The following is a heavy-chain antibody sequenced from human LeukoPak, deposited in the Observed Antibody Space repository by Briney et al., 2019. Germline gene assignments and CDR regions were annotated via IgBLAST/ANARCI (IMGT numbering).Heavy chain of an antibody. CDR2: ISGSGGST. CDR1: GFRIGSYW. D-gene: IGHD6-19*01. CDR3: AKTTAGHSSGRDPGWPVDY. V-gene: IGHV3-23*01. Sequence: GGSLRLSCAVSGFRIGSYWMTWVRQAPGKGLEWVSHISGSGGSTYHADSVKGRFTISRDNSKNTVYLQMNSLRAEDTAVYYCAKTTAGHSSGRDPGWPVDYWGQGTLVTVSS. J-gene: IGHJ4*02.